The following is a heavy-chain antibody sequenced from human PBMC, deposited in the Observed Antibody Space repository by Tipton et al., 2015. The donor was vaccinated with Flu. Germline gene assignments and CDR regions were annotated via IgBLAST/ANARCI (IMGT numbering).Heavy chain of an antibody. J-gene: IGHJ3*02. CDR1: GFTFSRYA. Sequence: SLRLSCTASGFTFSRYAMTWVRQAPGKGLEWVSAISADGGSTGYADSVKGRFTISRDNSKSTLYLQLNSLRAADTALYYCAAMDSSKGNAFDIWGHGTTVTVSS. CDR3: AAMDSSKGNAFDI. CDR2: ISADGGST. D-gene: IGHD2-2*03. V-gene: IGHV3-23*01.